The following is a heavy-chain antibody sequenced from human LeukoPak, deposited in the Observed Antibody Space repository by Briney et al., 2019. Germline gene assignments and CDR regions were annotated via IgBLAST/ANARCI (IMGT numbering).Heavy chain of an antibody. CDR2: TYYRSKWYN. CDR1: GDSVSSNSAT. V-gene: IGHV6-1*01. CDR3: ARGTHYPHHYMDV. J-gene: IGHJ6*03. D-gene: IGHD1-26*01. Sequence: SQTLSLTCAISGDSVSSNSATWNWIRQSPSRGLEWLGRTYYRSKWYNDYAVSVESRITVNPDTSKNQLSLQLNSVTPEDTAVYYCARGTHYPHHYMDVWGKGTTVTVSS.